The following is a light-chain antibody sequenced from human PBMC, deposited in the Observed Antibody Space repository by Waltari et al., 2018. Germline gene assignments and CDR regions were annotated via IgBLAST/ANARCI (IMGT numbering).Light chain of an antibody. CDR2: GAS. CDR3: QQYGTSSYT. CDR1: QSVRSSY. V-gene: IGKV3-20*01. J-gene: IGKJ2*01. Sequence: EIVLTQSPGTLSLSPGERATLSCRARQSVRSSYLAWYQQKHGHAPRLLIYGASRRATGIPDRFSGSGSGTDFTLTISRLEPEDFAVYYCQQYGTSSYTFGQGTKLEIK.